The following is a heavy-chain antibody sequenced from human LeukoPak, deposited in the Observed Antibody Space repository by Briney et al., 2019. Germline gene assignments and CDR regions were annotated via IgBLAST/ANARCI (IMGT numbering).Heavy chain of an antibody. CDR2: IYYSGSP. V-gene: IGHV4-39*01. CDR3: ATSYYYDSSGYRILDY. Sequence: SETLSLTCTVSGGSISSSNYYWGWIRQPPGKGLEWIGSIYYSGSPYYNPSLKSRVTIFVDTSKNQFSLKLSSVTAADTAVYYCATSYYYDSSGYRILDYWGQGTLVTVSS. CDR1: GGSISSSNYY. J-gene: IGHJ4*02. D-gene: IGHD3-22*01.